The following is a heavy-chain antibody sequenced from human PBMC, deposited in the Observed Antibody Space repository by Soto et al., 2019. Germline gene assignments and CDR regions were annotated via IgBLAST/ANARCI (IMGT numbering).Heavy chain of an antibody. V-gene: IGHV3-30*18. CDR2: ISYDGSNK. J-gene: IGHJ6*02. CDR3: AKDQRGAARWGYYYYGMDV. D-gene: IGHD6-6*01. CDR1: GFTFSSYG. Sequence: GGSLRLSCAASGFTFSSYGMHWVRQAPSKGLEWVAVISYDGSNKYYADSVKGRFTISRDNSKNTLYLQMNSLRAEDTAVYYCAKDQRGAARWGYYYYGMDVWGQGTTVTVSS.